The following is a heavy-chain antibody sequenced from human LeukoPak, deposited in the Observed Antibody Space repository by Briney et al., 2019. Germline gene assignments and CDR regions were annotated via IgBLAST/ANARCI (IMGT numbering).Heavy chain of an antibody. V-gene: IGHV4-39*07. CDR2: IYYSGST. J-gene: IGHJ4*02. CDR3: ARAQQIAAAGL. D-gene: IGHD6-13*01. Sequence: KPSETLSLICTVSGGSISSTSYYWGWIRQPPGKGLEWIGTIYYSGSTSYNPSLKSRITISVDTSKSQFSLRLTSVTAADTAVYYCARAQQIAAAGLWGQGTLVTVSS. CDR1: GGSISSTSYY.